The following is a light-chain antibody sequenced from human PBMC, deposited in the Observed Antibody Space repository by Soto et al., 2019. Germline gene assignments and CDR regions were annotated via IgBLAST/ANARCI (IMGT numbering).Light chain of an antibody. J-gene: IGKJ5*01. V-gene: IGKV3-11*01. CDR1: QSLTTD. CDR2: GAS. Sequence: EIVLTQSPGTLSLSPGERATLSCRASQSLTTDLAWYQQKPGQPPRLLIYGASTRATGIPARFSGSGSGTDFTLTISSLEPEDFAVYYCQQRSNWPITFGQGTRLEI. CDR3: QQRSNWPIT.